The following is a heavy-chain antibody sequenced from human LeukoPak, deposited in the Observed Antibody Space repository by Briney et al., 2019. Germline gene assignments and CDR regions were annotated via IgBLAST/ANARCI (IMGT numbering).Heavy chain of an antibody. D-gene: IGHD1-1*01. CDR3: ARDVAMTNDPYYFDY. Sequence: ASVKVSCKASGYTFTSYDINWVRQATGQGLEWMGWISAYNGNTNYAQKLQGRVTMTTDTSTSTAYMELRSLRSDDTAVYYCARDVAMTNDPYYFDYWGQGTLVTVSS. CDR2: ISAYNGNT. V-gene: IGHV1-18*01. CDR1: GYTFTSYD. J-gene: IGHJ4*02.